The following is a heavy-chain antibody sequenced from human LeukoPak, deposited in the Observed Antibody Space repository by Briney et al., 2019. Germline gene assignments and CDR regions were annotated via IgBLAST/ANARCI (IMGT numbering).Heavy chain of an antibody. V-gene: IGHV4-34*01. D-gene: IGHD2-8*02. CDR3: ARVIVVLGGYFDY. CDR2: ITHSGNT. Sequence: PSETLSLTCAVYGGSFSGYYWSWIRQPPGKGLEWIGEITHSGNTNYNPSLTSRVTISVDTSKNQFSLKMGSVTAADTAVYYCARVIVVLGGYFDYWGQGTRVTVSS. CDR1: GGSFSGYY. J-gene: IGHJ4*02.